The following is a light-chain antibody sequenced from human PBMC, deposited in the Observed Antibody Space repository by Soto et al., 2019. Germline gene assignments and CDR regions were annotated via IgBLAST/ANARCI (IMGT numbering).Light chain of an antibody. CDR3: QQRSNWPPA. J-gene: IGKJ5*01. V-gene: IGKV3-11*01. CDR2: DAS. Sequence: ENVLTQSPATLSLSPGERASLSCRASRSVSSRYLAWYQQKRVKAPRLLXYDASNRATGIPARFSGSGSGTDFTLTISSLEPEDFEVYYCQQRSNWPPAFGQGTRLEIK. CDR1: RSVSSRY.